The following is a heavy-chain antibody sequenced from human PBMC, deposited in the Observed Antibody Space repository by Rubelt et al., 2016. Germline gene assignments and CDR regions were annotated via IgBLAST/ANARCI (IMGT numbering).Heavy chain of an antibody. J-gene: IGHJ4*02. CDR2: IVVGSGNT. Sequence: QLVQSGAEVKKPGTSVKVSCKASGFTFTSSAVQWVRQARGQRLEWIGWIVVGSGNTNYARKLQERVTITRDMSTSTAYMELSSLRSEDTAVYYCAAGGATVTTMWVVYWGQGTLVTVSS. D-gene: IGHD4-17*01. CDR3: AAGGATVTTMWVVY. CDR1: GFTFTSSA. V-gene: IGHV1-58*01.